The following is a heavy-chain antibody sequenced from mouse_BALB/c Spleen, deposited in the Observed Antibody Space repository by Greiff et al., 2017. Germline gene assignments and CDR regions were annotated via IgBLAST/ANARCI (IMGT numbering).Heavy chain of an antibody. CDR3: ARPQAWFAY. Sequence: HVQLQQPGAELVKPGASVKLSCKASGYTFTSYWMHWVKQRPGQGLEWIGEINPSNGRTNYNEKFKSKATLTVDKSSSTAYMQLSSLTSEDSAVYYCARPQAWFAYWGQGTLVTVSA. CDR2: INPSNGRT. CDR1: GYTFTSYW. J-gene: IGHJ3*01. V-gene: IGHV1S81*02.